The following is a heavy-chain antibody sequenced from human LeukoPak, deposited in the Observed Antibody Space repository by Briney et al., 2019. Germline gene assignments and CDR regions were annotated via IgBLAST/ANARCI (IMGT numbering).Heavy chain of an antibody. V-gene: IGHV3-21*01. D-gene: IGHD5-18*01. Sequence: GGSLRLSCAASGFTFSTYSMNWVRQAPGKGLEWVSSISSSSSYIYYADSVKGRFTISRDNAKNSLYLQMNSLRAEGTAVYYCARDRGYSYGPFDYWGQGTLVTVSS. J-gene: IGHJ4*02. CDR3: ARDRGYSYGPFDY. CDR2: ISSSSSYI. CDR1: GFTFSTYS.